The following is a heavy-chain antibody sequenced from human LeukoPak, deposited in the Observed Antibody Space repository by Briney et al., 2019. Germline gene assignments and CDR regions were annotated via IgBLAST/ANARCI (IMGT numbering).Heavy chain of an antibody. D-gene: IGHD3-10*01. CDR3: ARRVRHYYYMDV. Sequence: ASVKVSCKASGGTLSSYAISWVRQAPGQGLEWMGGIIPIFGTANYAQKFQGRVTITTDESTSTAYMELSSLRSEDTAVYYCARRVRHYYYMDVWGKGTTVTVSS. V-gene: IGHV1-69*05. CDR1: GGTLSSYA. J-gene: IGHJ6*03. CDR2: IIPIFGTA.